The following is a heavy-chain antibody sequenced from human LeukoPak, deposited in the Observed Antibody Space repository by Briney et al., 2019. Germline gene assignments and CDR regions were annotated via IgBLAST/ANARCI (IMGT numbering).Heavy chain of an antibody. CDR1: GGSFSGYY. J-gene: IGHJ4*02. V-gene: IGHV4-34*01. D-gene: IGHD6-13*01. CDR3: ARDSSSSSWYVGYYFDY. Sequence: SETLSLTCAVYGGSFSGYYWSWIRQPPGKGLEWIGEINHSGSTNYNPSLKSRVTISVDTSKNQFSLKLSSVTAADTAVYYCARDSSSSSWYVGYYFDYWGQGTLVTVSS. CDR2: INHSGST.